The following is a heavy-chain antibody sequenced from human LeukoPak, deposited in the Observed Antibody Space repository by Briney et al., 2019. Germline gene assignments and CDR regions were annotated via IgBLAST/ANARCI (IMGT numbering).Heavy chain of an antibody. CDR2: IYHSGST. CDR3: ARARYSYGYDGAFDI. CDR1: GGSIGSGGYS. Sequence: SETLSLTCAVSGGSIGSGGYSWSWIRQPPGKGLEWIGYIYHSGSTYYNPSLKSRVTISVDRSKNQFSLKLSSVTAADTAVYYCARARYSYGYDGAFDIWGQGTMVTVSS. J-gene: IGHJ3*02. V-gene: IGHV4-30-2*01. D-gene: IGHD5-18*01.